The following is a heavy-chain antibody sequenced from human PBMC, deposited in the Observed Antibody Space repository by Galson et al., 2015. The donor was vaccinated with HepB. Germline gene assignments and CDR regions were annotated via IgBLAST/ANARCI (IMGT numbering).Heavy chain of an antibody. J-gene: IGHJ4*02. D-gene: IGHD6-6*01. V-gene: IGHV1-3*01. Sequence: SVKVSCKASGYTFTSYAMHWVRQAPGQRLEWMGWINAGNGNTKYTQKFQGRVTITRDTSASTAYMELSSLRSEDTAVYYCARDNGWGSIAARYFDYWGQGTLVTVSS. CDR1: GYTFTSYA. CDR2: INAGNGNT. CDR3: ARDNGWGSIAARYFDY.